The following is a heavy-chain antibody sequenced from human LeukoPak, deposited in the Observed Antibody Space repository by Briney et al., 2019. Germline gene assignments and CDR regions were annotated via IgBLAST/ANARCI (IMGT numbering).Heavy chain of an antibody. CDR1: GGSFSGYY. Sequence: PSETLSLTCAVYGGSFSGYYWSWIRQPPGKGLEWIGEINHSGSTNYNPSLKSRVTISVGTSKNQFSLKLSSVTAADTAVYYCARVIAAAGNYYYGMDVWGQGTTVTVSS. J-gene: IGHJ6*02. CDR2: INHSGST. CDR3: ARVIAAAGNYYYGMDV. D-gene: IGHD6-13*01. V-gene: IGHV4-34*01.